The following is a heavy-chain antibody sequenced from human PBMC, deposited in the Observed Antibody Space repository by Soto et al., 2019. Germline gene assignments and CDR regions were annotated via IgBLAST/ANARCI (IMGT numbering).Heavy chain of an antibody. CDR2: ISISGSNI. J-gene: IGHJ4*02. Sequence: VQLVESGGGLVKPGGSLRLSCAASGFTFNDYYMTWIRQAPGKGLEWISYISISGSNIHYADSVKGRFTISRDNAKKSLSLQMDSLRAEDTAVYFCARGWRYDFWSGYFEFWGQGALVTVSS. V-gene: IGHV3-11*01. D-gene: IGHD3-3*01. CDR1: GFTFNDYY. CDR3: ARGWRYDFWSGYFEF.